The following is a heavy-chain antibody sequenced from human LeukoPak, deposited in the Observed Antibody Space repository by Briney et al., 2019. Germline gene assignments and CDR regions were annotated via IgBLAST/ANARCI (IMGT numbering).Heavy chain of an antibody. CDR2: IYYSGST. Sequence: PETLSLTCTVSGGSISSHYWSWIRQPPGKGLDWIGYIYYSGSTNYNPSLKSRVTISVDTSKNQFSLKLSSVTAADTAVYYCARNRRGSGFSWGQGTLVTVSS. J-gene: IGHJ4*02. V-gene: IGHV4-59*11. CDR3: ARNRRGSGFS. CDR1: GGSISSHY. D-gene: IGHD6-19*01.